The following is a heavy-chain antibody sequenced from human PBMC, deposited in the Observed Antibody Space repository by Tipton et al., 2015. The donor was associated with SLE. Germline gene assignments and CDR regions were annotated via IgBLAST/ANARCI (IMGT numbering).Heavy chain of an antibody. D-gene: IGHD6-13*01. J-gene: IGHJ6*02. CDR2: TYYRSKWYN. CDR1: GDSVSSNSAA. V-gene: IGHV6-1*01. Sequence: GLVKPSQTLSLTCGISGDSVSSNSAAWNWIRQSPSRGLEWLGRTYYRSKWYNDYAISVKSRITINPDTSRNHFSLHLNSVTPEDTAVYYCAREEQLVYQFYSGMDVWGQGTTVTVS. CDR3: AREEQLVYQFYSGMDV.